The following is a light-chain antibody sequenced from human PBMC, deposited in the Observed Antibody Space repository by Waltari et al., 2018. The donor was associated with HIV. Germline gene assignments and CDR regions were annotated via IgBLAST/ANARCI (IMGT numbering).Light chain of an antibody. J-gene: IGKJ2*01. Sequence: EIVLTQSPGTLSLSPGERATLSCRASQSVSGSSLAWYQQKPCRAPRLLIYGASTRATGIPDRFSCSGSGTDFTLTISRLEPEDFAVYYCQQYSNSALYTFGQGTKLEIK. CDR1: QSVSGSS. CDR3: QQYSNSALYT. V-gene: IGKV3-20*01. CDR2: GAS.